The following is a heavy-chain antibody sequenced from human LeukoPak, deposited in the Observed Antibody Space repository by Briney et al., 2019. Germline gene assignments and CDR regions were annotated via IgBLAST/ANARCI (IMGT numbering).Heavy chain of an antibody. D-gene: IGHD6-13*01. CDR2: IYYSGST. J-gene: IGHJ4*02. CDR3: ARAAAAGIDY. Sequence: SETLSLTCTVSGGSISSYYWSWIRQPPGKGLEWIGYIYYSGSTNYNPSLKSRVTISVDTSKNQFSLKLSSVTAADTAVYYCARAAAAGIDYWGQGTLVTVSS. CDR1: GGSISSYY. V-gene: IGHV4-59*01.